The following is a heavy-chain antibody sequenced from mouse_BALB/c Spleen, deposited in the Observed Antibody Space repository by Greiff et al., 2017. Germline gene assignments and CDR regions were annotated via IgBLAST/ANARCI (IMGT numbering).Heavy chain of an antibody. J-gene: IGHJ4*01. CDR2: IYPGDGDT. Sequence: VKLMESGPELVKPGASVKISCKASGYAFSSSWMNWVKQRPGQGLEWIGRIYPGDGDTNYNGKFKGKATLTADKSSSTAYMQLSSLTSVDSAVYFCARAREIYYGNFAMDYWGQGTSVTVSS. CDR1: GYAFSSSW. CDR3: ARAREIYYGNFAMDY. V-gene: IGHV1-82*01. D-gene: IGHD2-1*01.